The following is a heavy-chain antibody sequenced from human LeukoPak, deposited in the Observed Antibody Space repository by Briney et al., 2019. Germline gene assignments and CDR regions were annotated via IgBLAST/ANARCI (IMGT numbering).Heavy chain of an antibody. D-gene: IGHD3-22*01. CDR3: AREAGYYDSSGYVAFDS. CDR2: IYTSGST. V-gene: IGHV4-39*07. Sequence: QTSETLSLTCTVSGGSISSSSYYWGWIRQPPGKGLEWIGRIYTSGSTDYNPSLKSRVSMSIDTSKKQFSLKLTSVTAADTAVYYCAREAGYYDSSGYVAFDSWGQGTLVTVPP. J-gene: IGHJ4*02. CDR1: GGSISSSSYY.